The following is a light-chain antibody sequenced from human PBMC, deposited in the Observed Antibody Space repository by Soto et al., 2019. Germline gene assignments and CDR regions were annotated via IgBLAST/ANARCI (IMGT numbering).Light chain of an antibody. Sequence: AIQLTQCPSSLSASVGDRVTITCRASQGISSALAWYQQKPGKAPKLLIYDASSLESGVPSRFSGSGSGTDFTLTISSLQPEDFATYYCQQFNSYTITFGQGTRLEIK. CDR1: QGISSA. CDR2: DAS. V-gene: IGKV1-13*02. J-gene: IGKJ5*01. CDR3: QQFNSYTIT.